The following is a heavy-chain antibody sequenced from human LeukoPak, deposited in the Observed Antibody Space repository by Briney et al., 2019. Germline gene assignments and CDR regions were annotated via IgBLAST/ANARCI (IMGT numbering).Heavy chain of an antibody. J-gene: IGHJ3*02. D-gene: IGHD3-22*01. Sequence: NRGESLKISCKGSGYSFTSYWIGWVRQMPGKGLEWMGIIYPGDSDTRYSPSFQGQVTISADKSIRTAYLQWSSLKASHTAMYYCARTYDSGAFDIWGQGTMVTVSS. CDR3: ARTYDSGAFDI. CDR2: IYPGDSDT. V-gene: IGHV5-51*01. CDR1: GYSFTSYW.